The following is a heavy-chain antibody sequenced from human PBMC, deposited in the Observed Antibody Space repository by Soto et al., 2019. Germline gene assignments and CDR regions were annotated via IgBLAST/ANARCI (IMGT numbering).Heavy chain of an antibody. CDR2: IWYDGSNK. CDR1: GFTFSSYG. Sequence: QVQLVESGGGVVQPGRSLRLYCAASGFTFSSYGMHWVRQAPGKGLEWVAVIWYDGSNKYYADSVKGRFTISRDNSKNTLYLQMNSLRAEDTAVYYCARDAVKDYYDSSGYLSWGQGTLVTVSS. V-gene: IGHV3-33*01. J-gene: IGHJ5*02. D-gene: IGHD3-22*01. CDR3: ARDAVKDYYDSSGYLS.